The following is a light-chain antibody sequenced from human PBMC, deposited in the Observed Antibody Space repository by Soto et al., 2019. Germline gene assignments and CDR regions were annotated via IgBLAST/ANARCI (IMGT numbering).Light chain of an antibody. V-gene: IGKV1-5*01. J-gene: IGKJ2*01. Sequence: DVHLTQSASSLSASVGYRFTITCRANQSISSWLAWYQQKPRKVPELLIHHAFNVATGVPSRLSGSRSGTDFTLTIRRLQSEDIPTYYCQQYGTVYSFGQGTKVDTK. CDR2: HAF. CDR1: QSISSW. CDR3: QQYGTVYS.